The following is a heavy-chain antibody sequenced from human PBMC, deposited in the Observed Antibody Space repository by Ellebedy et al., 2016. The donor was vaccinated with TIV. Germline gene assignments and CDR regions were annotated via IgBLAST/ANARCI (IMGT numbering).Heavy chain of an antibody. CDR3: ARRGDSDFDS. CDR1: GYNFSNNW. Sequence: PGGSLRLSCKISGYNFSNNWISLVRQTPGKGLEWMGRIHPSDSDTDYRPSFRGHVTMSVDKSISFAFLQWSSLQASDTAMYYCARRGDSDFDSWGQGTVVTVSP. V-gene: IGHV5-10-1*01. CDR2: IHPSDSDT. J-gene: IGHJ4*02. D-gene: IGHD4-17*01.